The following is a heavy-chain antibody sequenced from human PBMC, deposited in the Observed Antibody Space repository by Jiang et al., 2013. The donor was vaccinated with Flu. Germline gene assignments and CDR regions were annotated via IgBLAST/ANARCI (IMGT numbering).Heavy chain of an antibody. V-gene: IGHV7-4-1*02. CDR2: INTNTGNS. J-gene: IGHJ5*02. CDR1: GYTFTSYA. Sequence: QSGSELKKPGASVKVSCKASGYTFTSYAMNWVRQAPGQGLEWMGWINTNTGNSTYAQGFTGRFVFSLDTSVSTAYLQISSLKAEDTAVYYCARGAAAGIRGGRFWFDPWGQGTLVTVSS. D-gene: IGHD6-13*01. CDR3: ARGAAAGIRGGRFWFDP.